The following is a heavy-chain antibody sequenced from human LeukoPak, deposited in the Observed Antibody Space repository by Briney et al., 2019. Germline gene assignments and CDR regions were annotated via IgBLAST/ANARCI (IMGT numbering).Heavy chain of an antibody. J-gene: IGHJ4*02. CDR3: ARNRVAGTLDY. CDR1: GGSISSYY. CDR2: IYYSGST. V-gene: IGHV4-39*07. D-gene: IGHD6-19*01. Sequence: KPSETLSLTCTVSGGSISSYYWGWIRQPPGKGLEWIGSIYYSGSTYYNPSLKSRVTISVDTSKNQFSLKLSSVTAADTAVYYCARNRVAGTLDYWGQGTLVTVSS.